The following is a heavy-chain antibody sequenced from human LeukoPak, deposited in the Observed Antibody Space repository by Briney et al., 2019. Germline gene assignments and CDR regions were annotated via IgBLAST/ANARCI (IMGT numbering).Heavy chain of an antibody. V-gene: IGHV3-30-3*01. J-gene: IGHJ6*02. Sequence: GRSLRLSCAASGFTFSSHHMHWVRQAPGKGLEWVAVISYDTSDRYYADSVKGRFTISRDNSRNTLSLQMNSLRAEDTAVYYCARGRDVWGQGTTVTVSS. CDR3: ARGRDV. CDR1: GFTFSSHH. CDR2: ISYDTSDR.